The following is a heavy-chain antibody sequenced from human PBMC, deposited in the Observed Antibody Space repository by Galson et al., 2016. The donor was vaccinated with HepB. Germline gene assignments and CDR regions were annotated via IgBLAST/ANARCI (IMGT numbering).Heavy chain of an antibody. D-gene: IGHD5-12*01. Sequence: SVKVSCKAPGGTFSSYAISWVRQAPGQGLEWMGGIIPIFGSPNYAQKFQGRVTITADRSTSTAYMELSSLRSDDTAVYYCARDTGDDFNYAMDVWGQGTTVTVSS. CDR2: IIPIFGSP. CDR1: GGTFSSYA. CDR3: ARDTGDDFNYAMDV. J-gene: IGHJ6*02. V-gene: IGHV1-69*06.